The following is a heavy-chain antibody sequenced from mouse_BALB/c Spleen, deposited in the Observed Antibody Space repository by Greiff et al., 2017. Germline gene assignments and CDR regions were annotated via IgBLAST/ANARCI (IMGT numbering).Heavy chain of an antibody. D-gene: IGHD1-2*01. CDR2: IRLKSDNYAT. CDR3: TRLKFAY. Sequence: DVKLVESGGGLVQPGGSMKLSCVASGFTFSSYWMSWVRQSPEKGLEWVAEIRLKSDNYATHYAESVKGKFTISRDYSKSRLYLQMNSLRAEDTGIYYCTRLKFAYWGQGTLVTVSA. V-gene: IGHV6-6*02. CDR1: GFTFSSYW. J-gene: IGHJ3*01.